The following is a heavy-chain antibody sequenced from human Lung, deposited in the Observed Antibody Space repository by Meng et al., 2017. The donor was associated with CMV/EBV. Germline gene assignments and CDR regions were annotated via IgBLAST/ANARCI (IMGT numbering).Heavy chain of an antibody. CDR1: GVSNSSNIR. CDR3: ARGKQDAWELLAY. D-gene: IGHD1-26*01. CDR2: IDDSGST. Sequence: QLLLQESCPGLVKPSGTLALSCGVSGVSNSSNIRGTWVRQPPGKGLEWIGDIDDSGSTNYNPSLNSRISISLDKSKNHFSLKVNSVTAADTAVYYCARGKQDAWELLAYWGQGALVTVSS. J-gene: IGHJ4*02. V-gene: IGHV4-4*02.